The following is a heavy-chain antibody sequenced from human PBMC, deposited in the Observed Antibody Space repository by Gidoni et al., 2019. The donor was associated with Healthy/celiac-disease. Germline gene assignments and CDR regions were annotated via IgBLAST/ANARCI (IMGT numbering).Heavy chain of an antibody. V-gene: IGHV3-23*01. Sequence: EVQLLESGGGLVQPGGSLRLSCAASGFTFSSYAMSWFRQAPGKGLEWVSAISGSGGSTYYADSVKGRFTISRDNSKNTLYLQMNSLRAEDTAVYYCAKRGFAGVAARGPSFDYWGQGTLVTVSS. D-gene: IGHD2-15*01. CDR1: GFTFSSYA. J-gene: IGHJ4*02. CDR3: AKRGFAGVAARGPSFDY. CDR2: ISGSGGST.